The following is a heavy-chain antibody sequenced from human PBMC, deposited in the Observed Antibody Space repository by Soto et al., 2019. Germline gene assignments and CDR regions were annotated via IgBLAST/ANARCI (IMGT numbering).Heavy chain of an antibody. CDR2: IYYSGST. CDR1: GASFSSYY. CDR3: ARNRGNYFDY. J-gene: IGHJ4*02. V-gene: IGHV4-59*01. Sequence: QVQLQESGPGLVKPSETLSLTCTVSGASFSSYYWSWIRQPPGKGLEWIGCIYYSGSTNYNPSLKSRVTMSVHTPQNQFSLKLSSVTAADTAVYYCARNRGNYFDYWGQGTLVSVSS.